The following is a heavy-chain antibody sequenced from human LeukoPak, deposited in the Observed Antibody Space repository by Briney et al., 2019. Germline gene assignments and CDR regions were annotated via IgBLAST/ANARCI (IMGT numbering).Heavy chain of an antibody. V-gene: IGHV4-59*01. CDR3: ASVPLAAYYYGSGSYTLQNLQH. J-gene: IGHJ1*01. CDR1: GGSISSYY. Sequence: SETLSLTCTVSGGSISSYYWSWIRQPPGKGLEWIGYIYCSGSTNYNPSLKSRVTISVDTSKNQFSLKLSSVTAADTAVYYCASVPLAAYYYGSGSYTLQNLQHWGQGTLVTVSS. D-gene: IGHD3-10*01. CDR2: IYCSGST.